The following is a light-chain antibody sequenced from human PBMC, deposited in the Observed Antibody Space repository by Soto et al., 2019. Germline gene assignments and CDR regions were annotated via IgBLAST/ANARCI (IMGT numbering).Light chain of an antibody. CDR1: RSDVGGYNY. Sequence: QSALTQPASVSGSPGQSITISCTGTRSDVGGYNYVSWYQQHPGKAPKLMIYDVSNRPSGVSNRFSGSKSGNTASLTISGLQAADEADYYCSSYTSSSTLVVFGGGTKLTVL. CDR3: SSYTSSSTLVV. J-gene: IGLJ2*01. CDR2: DVS. V-gene: IGLV2-14*01.